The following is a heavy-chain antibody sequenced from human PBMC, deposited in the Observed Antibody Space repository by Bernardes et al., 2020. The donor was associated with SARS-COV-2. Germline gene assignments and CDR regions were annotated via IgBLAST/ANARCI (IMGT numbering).Heavy chain of an antibody. V-gene: IGHV4-59*01. D-gene: IGHD3-22*01. CDR2: ISYSGIT. Sequence: SETLSLTCTVSGGSISSDYWSWIRQPPGKGLEWIGYISYSGITNYNPSLKSRVTISSDTSKNQFSLKLSSVTAADTAVYYCAGLAFYDSSGYFVGAFDIWGQGRMVSVSS. J-gene: IGHJ3*02. CDR3: AGLAFYDSSGYFVGAFDI. CDR1: GGSISSDY.